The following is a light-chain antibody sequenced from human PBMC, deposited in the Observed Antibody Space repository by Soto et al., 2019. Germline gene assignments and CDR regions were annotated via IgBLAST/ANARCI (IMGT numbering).Light chain of an antibody. CDR1: QSVSNNY. Sequence: EIVLTQSPGTLSLSPEERATLSCRASQSVSNNYLAWYQQNPGQAPRLLIYGASSRATGIPDRFSGSGSGTDFTLTISRLEPEDFAVYYCQQYGSSPPVTFGGGTRVEIK. V-gene: IGKV3-20*01. CDR3: QQYGSSPPVT. J-gene: IGKJ4*01. CDR2: GAS.